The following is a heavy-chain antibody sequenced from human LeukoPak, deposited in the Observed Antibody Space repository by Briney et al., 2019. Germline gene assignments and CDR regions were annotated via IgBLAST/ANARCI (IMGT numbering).Heavy chain of an antibody. D-gene: IGHD3-22*01. CDR3: ARVYYYDSSGYGY. CDR2: INPNSGGT. Sequence: ASVKVSCKASGYTFTGYYMHWVRQAPGQRLEWMGWINPNSGGTNYAQKFQGRVTMTRDTSISTAYMELSRLRSDDTAVYYCARVYYYDSSGYGYWGQGTLVTVSS. CDR1: GYTFTGYY. J-gene: IGHJ4*02. V-gene: IGHV1-2*02.